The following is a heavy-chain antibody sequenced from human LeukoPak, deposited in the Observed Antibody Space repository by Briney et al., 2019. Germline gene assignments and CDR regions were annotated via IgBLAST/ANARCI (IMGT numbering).Heavy chain of an antibody. CDR1: GGSISSSDYY. J-gene: IGHJ4*02. CDR2: IYYSGRT. D-gene: IGHD3-10*01. V-gene: IGHV4-39*07. Sequence: SETLSLTCTVSGGSISSSDYYWGWIRQSPGRGLEWIGSIYYSGRTHCNPSLESRVTISVDTSKNQFSLKLRSATAADTAVYYCARAPADSSGSGFWEFDNWGQGTLVTVSS. CDR3: ARAPADSSGSGFWEFDN.